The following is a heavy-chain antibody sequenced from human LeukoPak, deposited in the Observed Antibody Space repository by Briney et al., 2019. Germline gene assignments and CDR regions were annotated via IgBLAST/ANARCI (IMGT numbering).Heavy chain of an antibody. Sequence: GGPLRLSCAASGFTVGSNTMSWVRQAPGKGLEWVSIIYSGGGTSYADSVKGRFTISRDNSKNTLYLQMNSLRTEDTAVYYCARGGSYFDISGYYFYWGQGTLVTVSS. D-gene: IGHD3-22*01. CDR1: GFTVGSNT. CDR2: IYSGGGT. CDR3: ARGGSYFDISGYYFY. V-gene: IGHV3-66*01. J-gene: IGHJ4*02.